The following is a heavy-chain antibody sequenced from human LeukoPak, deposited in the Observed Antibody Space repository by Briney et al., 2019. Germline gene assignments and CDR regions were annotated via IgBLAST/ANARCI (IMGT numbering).Heavy chain of an antibody. J-gene: IGHJ3*02. CDR1: GYTFTGYY. CDR3: ASRWIQPFDI. CDR2: INPNSDGT. Sequence: ASVKVSCKASGYTFTGYYMHWVRQAPGQGLEWMGWINPNSDGTKYAQKFQGRVTMTRDTSSSTAYMELNSLRSDDTAVYYCASRWIQPFDIWGQGTMVTVSS. D-gene: IGHD5-18*01. V-gene: IGHV1-2*02.